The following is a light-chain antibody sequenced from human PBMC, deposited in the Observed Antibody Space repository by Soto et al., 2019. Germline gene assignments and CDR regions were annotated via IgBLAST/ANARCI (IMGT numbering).Light chain of an antibody. J-gene: IGLJ3*02. CDR1: SSNIGGNS. V-gene: IGLV2-14*01. CDR2: EVR. Sequence: QSVMTQPPSVSAAPGQKVTISCSGSSSNIGGNSVSWYQQLPGTAPKLIISEVRNRPSGISYRFTGSKSGNTASLTISGLQAEDEADYYCSSYTTTSTLVFGGGTKLTVL. CDR3: SSYTTTSTLV.